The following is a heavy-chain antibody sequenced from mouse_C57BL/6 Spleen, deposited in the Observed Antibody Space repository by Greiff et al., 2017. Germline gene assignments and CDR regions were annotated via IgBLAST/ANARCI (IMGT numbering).Heavy chain of an antibody. D-gene: IGHD2-1*01. CDR1: GYTFTSYW. CDR3: ARRSIYYGNSYFDY. CDR2: IDPSDSYT. Sequence: VQLQQSGAELVMPGASVKLSCKASGYTFTSYWMHWVKQRPGQGLEWIGEIDPSDSYTNYNQKFKGKSTLTVDKSSSTAYMQLSSLTSEDSAVYYCARRSIYYGNSYFDYWGQGTTLTVSS. V-gene: IGHV1-69*01. J-gene: IGHJ2*01.